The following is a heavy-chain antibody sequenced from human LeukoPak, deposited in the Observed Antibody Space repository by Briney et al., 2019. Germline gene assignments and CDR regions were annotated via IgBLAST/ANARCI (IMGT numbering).Heavy chain of an antibody. J-gene: IGHJ2*01. D-gene: IGHD2-15*01. CDR3: AKDQSCGGSCYWYFDL. V-gene: IGHV3-23*01. CDR1: GFTFRSYA. CDR2: ITASGGST. Sequence: GGSLRLSCTASGFTFRSYAMSWVRQAPGKGLEWVSAITASGGSTYYADSVKGRFTISRDNSKNTLYLQMNSLRAEDTAIYYCAKDQSCGGSCYWYFDLWGRGTLVTVSS.